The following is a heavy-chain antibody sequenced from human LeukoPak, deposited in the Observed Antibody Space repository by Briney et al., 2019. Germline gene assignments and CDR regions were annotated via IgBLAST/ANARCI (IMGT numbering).Heavy chain of an antibody. Sequence: KPGASVKVSCKASGYTFTGYYMHWVRQAPGQGLEWMGWIHPNSGGTNYAQKFQGRVTMTRDTSISTAYMELSRLRSDDTAIYYCARGSGNDYLNFDYWGQGTLVTVSS. J-gene: IGHJ4*02. V-gene: IGHV1-2*02. D-gene: IGHD5-12*01. CDR2: IHPNSGGT. CDR3: ARGSGNDYLNFDY. CDR1: GYTFTGYY.